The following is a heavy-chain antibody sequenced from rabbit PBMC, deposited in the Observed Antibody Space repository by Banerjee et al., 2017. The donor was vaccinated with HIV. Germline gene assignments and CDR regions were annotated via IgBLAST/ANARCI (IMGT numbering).Heavy chain of an antibody. Sequence: QSLEESGGDLVKPGGTLTLTCKASGFTISSGYYMIWVRQAPGKGLEWIGSMAGGNANTWYASWAKGRFTISKTSSTTVALQMTSLTAADRATYFCARGGYSSGWNLWGQGTLVTVS. V-gene: IGHV1S40*01. CDR3: ARGGYSSGWNL. CDR1: GFTISSGYY. CDR2: MAGGNANT. D-gene: IGHD4-1*01. J-gene: IGHJ4*01.